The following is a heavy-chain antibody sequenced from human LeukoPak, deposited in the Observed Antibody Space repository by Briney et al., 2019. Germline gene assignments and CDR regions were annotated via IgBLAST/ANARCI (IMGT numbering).Heavy chain of an antibody. CDR3: AKASWVSNADAVL. J-gene: IGHJ4*02. Sequence: GGSLRLSCVASGFTFSTYSMNWVRQAPGKGLEWVSSVGSGSDSVYYADSVKGRFTISRDDAKNSLYLEMSNLRVEDTAVYYCAKASWVSNADAVLWGQGTVVTVSS. V-gene: IGHV3-21*04. CDR2: VGSGSDSV. CDR1: GFTFSTYS. D-gene: IGHD1-1*01.